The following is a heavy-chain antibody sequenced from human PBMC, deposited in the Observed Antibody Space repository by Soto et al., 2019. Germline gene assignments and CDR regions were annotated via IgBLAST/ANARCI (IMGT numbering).Heavy chain of an antibody. Sequence: EVQLVESGGGLVKPGGSLRLSCAASGFTFSSYSMNWVRQAPGKGLEWVSSISSSSSYIYYADSVKGRFTISRDNAKNSLSLQMNTLRAEDTAVYYCARDLTMVRGVIIRTYYFDYWGQGTLVTVSS. D-gene: IGHD3-10*01. CDR3: ARDLTMVRGVIIRTYYFDY. CDR2: ISSSSSYI. V-gene: IGHV3-21*01. CDR1: GFTFSSYS. J-gene: IGHJ4*02.